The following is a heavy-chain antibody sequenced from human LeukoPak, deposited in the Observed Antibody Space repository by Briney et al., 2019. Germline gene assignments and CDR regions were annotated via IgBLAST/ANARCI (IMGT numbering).Heavy chain of an antibody. V-gene: IGHV3-23*01. CDR3: AKDQYCSGESCPHQRGFHY. D-gene: IGHD2-15*01. Sequence: GGSLRLSCAASGFTFDNYAMTWVRQAPGRGLEWVSIISNTGGSTYYVDSVKGRFTISRDNSKNTLYLQMNSLRAEDTAVYYCAKDQYCSGESCPHQRGFHYWGQGTLVTVSS. CDR1: GFTFDNYA. J-gene: IGHJ4*02. CDR2: ISNTGGST.